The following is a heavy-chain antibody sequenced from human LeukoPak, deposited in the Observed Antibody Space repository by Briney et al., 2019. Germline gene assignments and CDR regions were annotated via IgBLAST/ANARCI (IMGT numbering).Heavy chain of an antibody. D-gene: IGHD4-23*01. CDR1: VGTFSSYA. Sequence: ASVKVSCKASVGTFSSYAISWVRQAPGQGLGWMGRIIPILGIANYAQKFQGRVTITADKSTSTAYMELSSLRSEDTAVYYCARDMTTVVTPFPVRFDPWGQGTLVTVSS. V-gene: IGHV1-69*04. J-gene: IGHJ5*02. CDR3: ARDMTTVVTPFPVRFDP. CDR2: IIPILGIA.